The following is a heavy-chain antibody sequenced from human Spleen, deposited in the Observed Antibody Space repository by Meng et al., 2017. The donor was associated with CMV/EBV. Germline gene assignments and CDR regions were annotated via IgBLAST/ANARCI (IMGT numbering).Heavy chain of an antibody. CDR3: ARDCSSTSCYYYYYYYYGMDV. V-gene: IGHV3-7*01. CDR1: GFTFSSYW. CDR2: IKQDGSEK. J-gene: IGHJ6*02. D-gene: IGHD2-2*01. Sequence: GGSLRLSCAASGFTFSSYWMSWVRQAPGKGLEWVANIKQDGSEKYYVDSVKGRFTISRDNAKNSLYLQMNSLRAEYTAVYYCARDCSSTSCYYYYYYYYGMDVWGQGTTVTVSS.